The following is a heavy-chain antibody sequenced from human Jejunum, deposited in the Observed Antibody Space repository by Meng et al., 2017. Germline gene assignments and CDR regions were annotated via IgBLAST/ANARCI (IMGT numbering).Heavy chain of an antibody. CDR3: ARGNEYSNYGADF. V-gene: IGHV4-34*01. D-gene: IGHD4-11*01. Sequence: QVKLQQWGAGLLKPSEPLSLTCAVYGGSISDYYWTWIRQPPGKGLEWIGEINDSGSTNYNPSLKSRVTISVDTSKRQFYLRVSSVTAADTAVYYCARGNEYSNYGADFWGQGTLVTVSS. CDR2: INDSGST. CDR1: GGSISDYY. J-gene: IGHJ4*02.